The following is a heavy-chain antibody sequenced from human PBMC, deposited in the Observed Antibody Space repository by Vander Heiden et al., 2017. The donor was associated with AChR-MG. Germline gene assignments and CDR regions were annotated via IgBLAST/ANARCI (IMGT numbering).Heavy chain of an antibody. D-gene: IGHD2-2*02. CDR3: AREGVYCSSTSCYRYYYGMDV. CDR2: IYFGGST. J-gene: IGHJ6*02. CDR1: GGSISSGDYY. Sequence: QVQLQESGPGLVKPSQTLSLTCTVSGGSISSGDYYWSWIRQPPGKGLEWIGYIYFGGSTYYNPSLKSRVTISVDTSKNQISLKLSSVTAADTAVYYCAREGVYCSSTSCYRYYYGMDVWGQGTTATVSS. V-gene: IGHV4-30-4*01.